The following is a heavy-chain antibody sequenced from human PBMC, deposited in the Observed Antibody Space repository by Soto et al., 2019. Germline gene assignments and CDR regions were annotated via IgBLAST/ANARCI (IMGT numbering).Heavy chain of an antibody. CDR1: GFTFSSYA. V-gene: IGHV3-30-3*01. D-gene: IGHD3-3*01. Sequence: QVQMVESGGGVVQPGRSLRLSCAVSGFTFSSYAMNWVRQAPGKGLEWVAVISSDGSNKFYADSVEGRFTISRDNSKNTIYVKMTSMRDEDTAVYYCERVPRHDFWTGSPSSPFDPWGPGTLVTGSS. J-gene: IGHJ5*02. CDR3: ERVPRHDFWTGSPSSPFDP. CDR2: ISSDGSNK.